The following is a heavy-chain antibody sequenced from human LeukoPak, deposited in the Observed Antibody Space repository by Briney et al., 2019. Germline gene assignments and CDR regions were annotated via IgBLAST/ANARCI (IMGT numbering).Heavy chain of an antibody. CDR1: GFTFSSYW. D-gene: IGHD5-12*01. CDR2: IKQDGSEK. V-gene: IGHV3-7*01. Sequence: PGGSLRLSCAASGFTFSSYWMSWVRQAPGKGLEWVASIKQDGSEKNYVDSVKGRFTISRDNAKNSLELQMNNLRDEDTAVYYCARAGGYASSWAYWGQGTLVTVSS. CDR3: ARAGGYASSWAY. J-gene: IGHJ4*02.